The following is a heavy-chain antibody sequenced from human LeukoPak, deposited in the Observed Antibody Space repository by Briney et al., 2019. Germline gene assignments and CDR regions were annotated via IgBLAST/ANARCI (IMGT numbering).Heavy chain of an antibody. Sequence: SVKVSCKASGGTFSSYAISWVRQAPGQGLEWMGGIIPIFGTANYAQKFQGRVTITADESTSTAYIELSSLRSEDTAVYYCARDFPGDGYNYNYWGQGTLVTVSS. J-gene: IGHJ4*02. CDR3: ARDFPGDGYNYNY. CDR1: GGTFSSYA. D-gene: IGHD5-24*01. V-gene: IGHV1-69*01. CDR2: IIPIFGTA.